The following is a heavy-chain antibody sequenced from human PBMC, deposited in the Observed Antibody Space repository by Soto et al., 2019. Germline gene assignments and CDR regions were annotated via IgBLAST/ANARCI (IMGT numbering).Heavy chain of an antibody. J-gene: IGHJ4*02. Sequence: EVQLVESGGGLVQPGGSLRLSWVVSGFRLRDYWMTWVRQAPGKGLAWVATINQDASEKYYVDSVKGRCTISRDNAKNSLYLQMHSLTTEDTAVYYCARETSVDADWGQGTLVTVSS. CDR1: GFRLRDYW. CDR3: ARETSVDAD. CDR2: INQDASEK. V-gene: IGHV3-7*05.